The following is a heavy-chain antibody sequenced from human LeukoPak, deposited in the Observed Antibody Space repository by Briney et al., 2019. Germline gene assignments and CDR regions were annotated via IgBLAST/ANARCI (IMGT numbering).Heavy chain of an antibody. CDR1: GYTFSSYS. J-gene: IGHJ3*02. CDR2: ISGSGETT. V-gene: IGHV3-23*01. D-gene: IGHD4-17*01. Sequence: GGSLRLSCTASGYTFSSYSMTWVRQAPGKGLEWVSAISGSGETTYYADSVKGRFTISRDNSKNTLYLQMNSLRAEDTALYYCAKGHQVTTFYDAFDIWGQGTMVTVSS. CDR3: AKGHQVTTFYDAFDI.